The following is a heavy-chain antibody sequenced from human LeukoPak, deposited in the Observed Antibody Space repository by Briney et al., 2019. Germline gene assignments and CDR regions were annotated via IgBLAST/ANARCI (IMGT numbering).Heavy chain of an antibody. J-gene: IGHJ4*02. Sequence: GRSLRLSCAASGSTFSSYGMHWVRQAPGKGLEWVSYISNGGNTIYYADSVKGRFTISRDNAKNSLYLQMNILRAEDTAVYYCARGSAHLYYFDFWGLGILVTVSS. V-gene: IGHV3-48*04. D-gene: IGHD3-3*01. CDR3: ARGSAHLYYFDF. CDR1: GSTFSSYG. CDR2: ISNGGNTI.